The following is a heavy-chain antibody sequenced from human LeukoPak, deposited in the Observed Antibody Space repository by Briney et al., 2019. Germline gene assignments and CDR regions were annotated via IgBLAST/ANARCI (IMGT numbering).Heavy chain of an antibody. D-gene: IGHD3-3*01. V-gene: IGHV4-4*07. CDR1: GGSISSSH. J-gene: IGHJ6*02. Sequence: SETLSLTCTVSGGSISSSHWSWLRQPAGKGLEWIGRIKSSGNTNDNPSLKSRLTLSLDTSKNQLSLKLSSVTAADTAVYYCARADYDFWSGERYGMDVWGQGTTVTVSS. CDR2: IKSSGNT. CDR3: ARADYDFWSGERYGMDV.